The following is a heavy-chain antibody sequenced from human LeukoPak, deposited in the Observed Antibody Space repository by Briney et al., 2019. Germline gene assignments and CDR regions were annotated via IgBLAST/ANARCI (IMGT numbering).Heavy chain of an antibody. CDR3: ARALLGVVPAAP. D-gene: IGHD2-2*01. Sequence: ASVKVSCKASGYTFTGYYMHWVRQAPGQGLEWMGWINPNSGGTNYAQKLQGRVTMTTDTSTSTAYMELRSLRSDDTAVYYCARALLGVVPAAPWGQGTLVTVSS. J-gene: IGHJ4*02. CDR1: GYTFTGYY. CDR2: INPNSGGT. V-gene: IGHV1-2*02.